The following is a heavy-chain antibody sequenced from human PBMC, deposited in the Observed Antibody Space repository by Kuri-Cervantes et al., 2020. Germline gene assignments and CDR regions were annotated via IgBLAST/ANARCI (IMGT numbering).Heavy chain of an antibody. D-gene: IGHD2-15*01. J-gene: IGHJ5*02. CDR3: AKGVVAAKRAPTIERGSTTLAYNWFDP. Sequence: ASVKVSCKASGYAFTSYDINWVRQASGQGLEWMGWMNPNSGNTGYAQKFQGRVTMTRNTSISTAYMELSSLRSEDTAVYYCAKGVVAAKRAPTIERGSTTLAYNWFDPWGQGTLVTVSS. V-gene: IGHV1-8*01. CDR1: GYAFTSYD. CDR2: MNPNSGNT.